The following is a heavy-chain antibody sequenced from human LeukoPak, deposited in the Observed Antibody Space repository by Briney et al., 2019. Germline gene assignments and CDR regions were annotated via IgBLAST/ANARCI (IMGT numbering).Heavy chain of an antibody. Sequence: SETLSLTCTVSGGSISSYYWSWIRQPPGKGLEWIAYIYYSGSTNYNPSLKSRVTISVDTSKNQFSLKLNSVTAADTAVYFCARGGYSFDNWFDPWGQGTLVTVSS. J-gene: IGHJ5*02. D-gene: IGHD5-18*01. CDR3: ARGGYSFDNWFDP. CDR2: IYYSGST. V-gene: IGHV4-59*01. CDR1: GGSISSYY.